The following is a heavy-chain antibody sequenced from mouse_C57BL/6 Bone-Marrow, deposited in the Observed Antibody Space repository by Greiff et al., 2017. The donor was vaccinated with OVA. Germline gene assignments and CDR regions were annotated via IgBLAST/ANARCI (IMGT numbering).Heavy chain of an antibody. D-gene: IGHD2-1*01. V-gene: IGHV1-74*01. CDR3: ANYYGKGYAMDY. CDR1: GYTFTSYW. J-gene: IGHJ4*01. Sequence: QVQLKQPGAELVKPGASVKVSCKASGYTFTSYWMHWVKQRPGQGLEWIGRIHPSDSDTNYNQKFKGKATLTVDKSSSTAYMQLSSLTSEDSAVYYCANYYGKGYAMDYWGQGTSVTVSS. CDR2: IHPSDSDT.